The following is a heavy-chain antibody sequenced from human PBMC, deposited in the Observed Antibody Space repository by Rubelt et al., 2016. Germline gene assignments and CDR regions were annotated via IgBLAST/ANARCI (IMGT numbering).Heavy chain of an antibody. CDR1: GYTFTSYY. Sequence: QVQLVQSGAEVKKPGASVKVSCKASGYTFTSYYMHWVRQAPGQGLEWMGIINPSGGSTSYEQKFKGRVTMTRDTSTSTVYMERSSLRSEDTAVYYCAREQETTVTIEGVLGYWGQGTLVTVSS. D-gene: IGHD4-17*01. J-gene: IGHJ4*02. CDR2: INPSGGST. CDR3: AREQETTVTIEGVLGY. V-gene: IGHV1-46*01.